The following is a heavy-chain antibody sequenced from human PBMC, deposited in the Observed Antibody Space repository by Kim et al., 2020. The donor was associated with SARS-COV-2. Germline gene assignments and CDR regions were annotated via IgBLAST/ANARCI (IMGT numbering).Heavy chain of an antibody. CDR1: GFTFDDYA. D-gene: IGHD6-19*01. CDR3: YSSGWFIDY. J-gene: IGHJ4*02. Sequence: GGSLRLSCAASGFTFDDYAMHWVRQAPGKGLEWVSLISGDGGSTYYADSVKGRFTISRDNSKNSLYLQMNSLRTEDTALYYCYSSGWFIDYWGQGTLVTVSS. CDR2: ISGDGGST. V-gene: IGHV3-43*02.